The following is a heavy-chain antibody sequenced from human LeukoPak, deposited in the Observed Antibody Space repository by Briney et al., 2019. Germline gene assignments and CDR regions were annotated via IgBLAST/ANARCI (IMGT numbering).Heavy chain of an antibody. CDR2: ISAYNGNT. J-gene: IGHJ6*02. CDR1: GGTFSSYG. CDR3: ARDLVVVPAAILDYYYGMDV. D-gene: IGHD2-2*02. V-gene: IGHV1-18*01. Sequence: EASVKVSCKASGGTFSSYGISWVRQAPGQGLEWMGWISAYNGNTNYAQKLQGRVTMTTDTSTSTAYMELRSLRSDDTAVYYCARDLVVVPAAILDYYYGMDVWGQGTTVTVSS.